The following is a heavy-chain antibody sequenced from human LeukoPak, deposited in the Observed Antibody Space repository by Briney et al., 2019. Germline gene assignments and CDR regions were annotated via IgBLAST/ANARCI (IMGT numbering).Heavy chain of an antibody. CDR1: GFTFSSYS. D-gene: IGHD4-17*01. J-gene: IGHJ4*02. Sequence: GGSLRLSCAASGFTFSSYSMNWVRQAPGKGLEWVSSISSSSSYIYYADSVKGRFTISRDNAKNSLYLQMNSLRAEDTAVYYCARDYGDGAALFDYWGRGTLVTVSS. V-gene: IGHV3-21*01. CDR3: ARDYGDGAALFDY. CDR2: ISSSSSYI.